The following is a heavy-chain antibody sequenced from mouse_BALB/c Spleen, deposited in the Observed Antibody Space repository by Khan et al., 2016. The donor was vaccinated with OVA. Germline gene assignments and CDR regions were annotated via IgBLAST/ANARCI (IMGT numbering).Heavy chain of an antibody. D-gene: IGHD1-1*01. V-gene: IGHV3-2*02. CDR1: GYSITSDYA. Sequence: VQLKESGPGLVKPSQSLSLTCTVTGYSITSDYAWDWIRQFPGNKLEWMGYISYGGSTSYNPSLKSRISITRDTSKNQFFLQLNSVTTEDTATYNCARENYYGYAMDYWGQGTSVTVSS. CDR3: ARENYYGYAMDY. CDR2: ISYGGST. J-gene: IGHJ4*01.